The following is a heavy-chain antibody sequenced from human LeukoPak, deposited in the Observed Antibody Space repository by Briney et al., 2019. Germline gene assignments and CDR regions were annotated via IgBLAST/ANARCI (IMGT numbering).Heavy chain of an antibody. CDR1: GGSISSYY. CDR3: AGPHPRNTVDF. CDR2: IYTSGST. J-gene: IGHJ4*02. Sequence: SETLSLTCTVSGGSISSYYWSWIRQPAGKGLEGIGRIYTSGSTNYNPSLKGRVTISLDKSKNQFSLTLRSETAADTAVSYSAGPHPRNTVDFWGQGTLVTVSS. V-gene: IGHV4-4*07. D-gene: IGHD2/OR15-2a*01.